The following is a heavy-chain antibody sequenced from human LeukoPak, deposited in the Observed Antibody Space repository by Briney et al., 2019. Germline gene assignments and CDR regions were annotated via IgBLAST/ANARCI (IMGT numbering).Heavy chain of an antibody. D-gene: IGHD6-19*01. CDR2: IYTSGST. V-gene: IGHV4-4*07. J-gene: IGHJ6*02. CDR1: GGSISSYY. CDR3: AGIAVAGPDYYYYYGMDV. Sequence: SETLSLTCTVSGGSISSYYWSWIRQPAGKGLEWIGRIYTSGSTNYNPSLKSRVTMSVDTSKNQFSLKLSSVTAADTAVYYCAGIAVAGPDYYYYYGMDVWGQGTTVTVSS.